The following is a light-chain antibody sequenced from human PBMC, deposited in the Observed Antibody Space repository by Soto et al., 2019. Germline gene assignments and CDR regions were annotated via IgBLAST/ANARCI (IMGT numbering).Light chain of an antibody. Sequence: EIVLTQSPGTLSLSPGERATLSCRASQSVSTTYLTWYQQKPGQAPRILIYGASSSATGIADRFSSSGSGTDFTLTISRLEPGDFAVYYCQHYGYSLAWTFGQGTKLEIK. CDR2: GAS. J-gene: IGKJ1*01. CDR3: QHYGYSLAWT. V-gene: IGKV3-20*01. CDR1: QSVSTTY.